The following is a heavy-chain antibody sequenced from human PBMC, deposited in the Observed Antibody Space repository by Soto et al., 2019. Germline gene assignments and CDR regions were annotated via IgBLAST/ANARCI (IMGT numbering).Heavy chain of an antibody. CDR1: GFSFSGFA. CDR3: AKDSIPYSSSYDLDH. D-gene: IGHD6-6*01. Sequence: EVQLLESGGGLVQPGGSLRLSCVASGFSFSGFAMSWVRQAPGKGLVWVSSITGTGVSIYYADSVRGRFTISRDNSKNTLYLQMSSLRAEDTARYYCAKDSIPYSSSYDLDHWGLGALVTVSS. CDR2: ITGTGVSI. V-gene: IGHV3-23*01. J-gene: IGHJ4*02.